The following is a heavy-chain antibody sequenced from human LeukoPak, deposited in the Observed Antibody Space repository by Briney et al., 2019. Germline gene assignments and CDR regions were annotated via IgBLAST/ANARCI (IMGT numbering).Heavy chain of an antibody. J-gene: IGHJ4*02. CDR1: GGYISSYY. Sequence: PSETLSLTCTVSGGYISSYYWSWIRQPPGKGLEWIGYIFNSGSTNYNPSLKSRVTISADTSKNQFSLKLSSVTAADTAVYFCALGDCSSTSCYVFDYWGQGALVTVSS. CDR2: IFNSGST. D-gene: IGHD2-2*01. CDR3: ALGDCSSTSCYVFDY. V-gene: IGHV4-59*01.